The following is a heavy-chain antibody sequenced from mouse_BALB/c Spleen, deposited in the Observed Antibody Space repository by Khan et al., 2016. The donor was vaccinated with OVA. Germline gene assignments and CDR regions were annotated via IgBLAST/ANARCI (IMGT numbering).Heavy chain of an antibody. Sequence: EVELVESGGGLVKPGGSLKLSCAASGFTFSTYAMSWVRQTPEKRLEWVATISSGGSYTYYPDSVKGRFTISRDNVKNTLYLQMSSLRSEDTAMYYCARVYFGDFDYWGQGTTLTVSS. D-gene: IGHD2-1*01. CDR3: ARVYFGDFDY. CDR2: ISSGGSYT. CDR1: GFTFSTYA. J-gene: IGHJ2*01. V-gene: IGHV5-9-3*01.